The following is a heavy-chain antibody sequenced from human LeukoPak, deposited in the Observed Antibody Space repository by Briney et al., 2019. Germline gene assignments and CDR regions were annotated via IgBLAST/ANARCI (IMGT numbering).Heavy chain of an antibody. CDR2: VYYSGSA. CDR1: GGSISTNY. CDR3: ARDGSGRYYFDY. V-gene: IGHV4-59*01. D-gene: IGHD3-10*01. J-gene: IGHJ4*02. Sequence: SETLSLTCTVSGGSISTNYWSWIRQPPGKGLEWIGYVYYSGSANYKPSLKSRVSISVDTSKNQFSLKLTSVTAADTAVYYCARDGSGRYYFDYWGQGTLVTVSS.